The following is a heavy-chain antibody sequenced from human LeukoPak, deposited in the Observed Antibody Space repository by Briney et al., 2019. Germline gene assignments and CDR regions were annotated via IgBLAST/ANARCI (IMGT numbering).Heavy chain of an antibody. CDR2: NNHSGST. D-gene: IGHD2-15*01. CDR3: ARGVVAATGYDY. V-gene: IGHV4-34*01. Sequence: PSETLSLTCAVYGGSFSGYYWSWIRQPPGKGLEWIGENNHSGSTNYNPSLKSRVTISVDTSKNQFSLKMSSVTAADTATYYCARGVVAATGYDYWGQGTLVTVSS. J-gene: IGHJ4*02. CDR1: GGSFSGYY.